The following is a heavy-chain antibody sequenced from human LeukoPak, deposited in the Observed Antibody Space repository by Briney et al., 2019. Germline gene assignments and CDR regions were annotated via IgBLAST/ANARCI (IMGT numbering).Heavy chain of an antibody. J-gene: IGHJ5*02. CDR2: IYYSGST. Sequence: PSETLSLTCTVSGGFISSYYWSWIRQPPGKGLEWIGYIYYSGSTNYNPSLKSRVTIPVDTSKNQFSLKLSSVTAADTAVYYCARGDNWFDPWGQGTLVTVSS. CDR3: ARGDNWFDP. V-gene: IGHV4-59*01. CDR1: GGFISSYY.